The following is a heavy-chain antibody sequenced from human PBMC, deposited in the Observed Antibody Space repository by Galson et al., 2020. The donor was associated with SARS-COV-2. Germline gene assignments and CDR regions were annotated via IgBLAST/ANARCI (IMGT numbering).Heavy chain of an antibody. CDR3: ATQITMIDPSEY. CDR1: GFTFSSYG. Sequence: GESLKISCAASGFTFSSYGMHWVRQAPGKGLEWVGVIRYDGSNKYYADSVKGRFTISRDNSKNTLYLQMNSLRAEDTAVYYCATQITMIDPSEYWGHGTLVTVSS. V-gene: IGHV3-30*02. D-gene: IGHD3-22*01. CDR2: IRYDGSNK. J-gene: IGHJ4*01.